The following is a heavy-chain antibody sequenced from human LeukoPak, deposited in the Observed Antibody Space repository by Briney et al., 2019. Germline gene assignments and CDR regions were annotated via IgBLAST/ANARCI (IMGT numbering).Heavy chain of an antibody. V-gene: IGHV4-34*01. J-gene: IGHJ4*02. CDR1: GGSFSGYY. Sequence: SETLSLTCAVYGGSFSGYYWSWIRQPPGKGLEWIGEINHSGSTNYNPSLKSRVTISVDTSKNQFSLKLSSVTAADTAVYYCARNSAYYYDSSGRGYFDYWGQGTLVTVSS. CDR2: INHSGST. D-gene: IGHD3-22*01. CDR3: ARNSAYYYDSSGRGYFDY.